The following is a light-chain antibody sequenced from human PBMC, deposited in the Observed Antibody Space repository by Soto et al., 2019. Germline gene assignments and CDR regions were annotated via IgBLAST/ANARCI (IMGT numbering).Light chain of an antibody. CDR2: EGS. CDR1: SSDVGSYNL. CDR3: CSYAGSSTLYV. Sequence: XSALTQPASVSGSPGQSITISCTGTSSDVGSYNLVSWYQQHPGKAPKLMIYEGSKRPSGVSNRFSGSKSGNTASLTISGLQAEDEADYYCCSYAGSSTLYVFGTGTKVTVL. V-gene: IGLV2-23*01. J-gene: IGLJ1*01.